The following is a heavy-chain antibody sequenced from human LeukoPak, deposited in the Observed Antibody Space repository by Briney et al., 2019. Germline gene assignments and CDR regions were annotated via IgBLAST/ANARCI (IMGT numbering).Heavy chain of an antibody. D-gene: IGHD6-13*01. V-gene: IGHV3-53*01. J-gene: IGHJ5*02. CDR1: GFTVSSNY. CDR2: IYNGGTT. CDR3: ARDYTVPRAAIVTES. Sequence: PGGSLRLSCAASGFTVSSNYMSWVRQAPGKGLEWVAVIYNGGTTSYADSVRGRFTISRDNSKNTLYLQMNSLRAEDTAVYYCARDYTVPRAAIVTESWGQGTLVTVSS.